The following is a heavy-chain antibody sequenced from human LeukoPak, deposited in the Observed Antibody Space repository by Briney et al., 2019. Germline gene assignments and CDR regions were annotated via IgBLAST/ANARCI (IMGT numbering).Heavy chain of an antibody. CDR3: ASLFDTAMATFDY. D-gene: IGHD5-18*01. Sequence: SETLSLTCTVSGGSISSSSYYWGWIRQPPGKGLEWIGSIYYSGSTYYNPSLKSRVTISVDTSKNQFSLKLSSVTAADTAVYYCASLFDTAMATFDYWGQGTLVTVSS. CDR2: IYYSGST. V-gene: IGHV4-39*01. CDR1: GGSISSSSYY. J-gene: IGHJ4*02.